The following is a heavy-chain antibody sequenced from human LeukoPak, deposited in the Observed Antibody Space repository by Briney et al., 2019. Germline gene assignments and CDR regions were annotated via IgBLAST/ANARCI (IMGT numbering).Heavy chain of an antibody. CDR1: GFTFTTYG. V-gene: IGHV3-48*02. Sequence: GGSLRLSCAASGFTFTTYGMNWVRQAPGKGLEWVSYLSGRSNSIYYAESVKGRFTISRDNAKNSLYLQMNSLRDEDTAVYYCARPQPRGAMVINAMDVWGQGTTVTVSS. J-gene: IGHJ6*02. CDR3: ARPQPRGAMVINAMDV. CDR2: LSGRSNSI. D-gene: IGHD5-18*01.